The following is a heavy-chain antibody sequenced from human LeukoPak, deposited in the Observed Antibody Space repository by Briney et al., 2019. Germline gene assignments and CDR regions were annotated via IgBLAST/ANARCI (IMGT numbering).Heavy chain of an antibody. CDR1: GGSISSGDYY. CDR2: IYYSGST. Sequence: SETLSLTCTVSGGSISSGDYYWSWIRQPPGKGLEWIGYIYYSGSTYYNPSLKSRVTISVDTSKNQFSLKLSSVTAADTAVYYCARAASLGFGELLEYWGQGTLVTVSS. J-gene: IGHJ4*02. CDR3: ARAASLGFGELLEY. D-gene: IGHD3-10*01. V-gene: IGHV4-30-4*01.